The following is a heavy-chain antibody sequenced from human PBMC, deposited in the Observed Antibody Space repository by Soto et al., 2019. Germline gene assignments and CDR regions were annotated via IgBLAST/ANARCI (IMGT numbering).Heavy chain of an antibody. CDR1: GGTFRSSV. J-gene: IGHJ6*02. CDR3: ATGDCSSTSCYEDDYYYGMDV. Sequence: SVKVSCKASGGTFRSSVIGLLRQAPGQGLEWMGGIIPIFGTANYAQKFQGRVTITADESTSTAYMELSSLRSEDTAVYYCATGDCSSTSCYEDDYYYGMDVWGQGTTVTVSS. D-gene: IGHD2-2*01. V-gene: IGHV1-69*13. CDR2: IIPIFGTA.